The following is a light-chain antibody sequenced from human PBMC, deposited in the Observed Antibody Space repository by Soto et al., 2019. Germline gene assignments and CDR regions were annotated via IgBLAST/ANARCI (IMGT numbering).Light chain of an antibody. CDR2: ENN. Sequence: QSVLTQPPSVSAAPGQKVTISCSGSSSNIGNNYVSWYQQLPGTAPKLLIYENNKRPSGIPDRCSGSKSGTSATLGITGPQTGDEADYYCGTWDSSLSAGVFGGGTKLTVL. J-gene: IGLJ3*02. CDR3: GTWDSSLSAGV. V-gene: IGLV1-51*02. CDR1: SSNIGNNY.